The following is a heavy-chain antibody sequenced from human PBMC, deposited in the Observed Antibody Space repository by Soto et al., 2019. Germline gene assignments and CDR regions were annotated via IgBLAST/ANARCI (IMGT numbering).Heavy chain of an antibody. CDR2: IKDDGSEK. CDR3: ARDWGTPGRGSAVGYYYHYGMDV. V-gene: IGHV3-7*03. Sequence: EVQLVESGGGLVQPGGSLGLSVLASDFTLNPYWMNWSRQAPGGGLGGLANIKDDGSEKNYVESVKGRFTISRDNAKNSLYLQMNSLRGEDTAVYFCARDWGTPGRGSAVGYYYHYGMDVWGQGTTVTVSS. J-gene: IGHJ6*02. D-gene: IGHD6-19*01. CDR1: DFTLNPYW.